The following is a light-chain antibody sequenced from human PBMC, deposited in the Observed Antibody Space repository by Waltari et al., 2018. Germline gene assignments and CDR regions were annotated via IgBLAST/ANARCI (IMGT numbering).Light chain of an antibody. CDR2: NNN. Sequence: QSVLPQPPSASGTPGPRVTISCSGSYHNIGSNTVNWYQQLPGTAPTLLIYNNNLRPSGVPDRFSGSKSGTSASLAITGLQSEDEADYYCAAWDDSLSGSYVFGTGTKVTVL. CDR3: AAWDDSLSGSYV. V-gene: IGLV1-44*01. J-gene: IGLJ1*01. CDR1: YHNIGSNT.